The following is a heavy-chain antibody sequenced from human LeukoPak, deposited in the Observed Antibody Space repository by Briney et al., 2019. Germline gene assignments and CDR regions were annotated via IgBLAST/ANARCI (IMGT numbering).Heavy chain of an antibody. Sequence: GGSLRLSCAASGFTFSNYAMSWVRQTPGKGLEWVSGIGNSGDRTYYGDSVKGRFTISRDNSRNTLYLQMNSLSADDTAVYYCARGLSRQLLRGEFFWGQGTLVTVSS. D-gene: IGHD3-16*01. J-gene: IGHJ4*02. CDR3: ARGLSRQLLRGEFF. CDR2: IGNSGDRT. V-gene: IGHV3-23*01. CDR1: GFTFSNYA.